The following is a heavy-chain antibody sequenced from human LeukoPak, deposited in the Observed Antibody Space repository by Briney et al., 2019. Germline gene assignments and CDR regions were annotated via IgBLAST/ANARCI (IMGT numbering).Heavy chain of an antibody. D-gene: IGHD3-22*01. Sequence: PGGSLRLSCAASGFTFSSYAMQWVRQAPGKGLEWVAVISYDGSNKYYADSVKGRFTISRDNSKNTLYLQMNSLRAEDTAVYYCAREEYYYDSSGYYLDYWGQGTLVTVSS. CDR1: GFTFSSYA. V-gene: IGHV3-30*01. CDR3: AREEYYYDSSGYYLDY. J-gene: IGHJ4*02. CDR2: ISYDGSNK.